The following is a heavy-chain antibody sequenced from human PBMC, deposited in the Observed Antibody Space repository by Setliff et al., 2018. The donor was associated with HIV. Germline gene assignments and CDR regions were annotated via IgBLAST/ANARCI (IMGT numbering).Heavy chain of an antibody. CDR1: GFTFSSYS. V-gene: IGHV3-23*01. J-gene: IGHJ5*02. Sequence: GGSLRLSCAASGFTFSSYSMTWVRQAPGKGLEWVSSISASATSVYNADSVKGRFTISRDNSKNILHMNSLRAEDTAVYYCARGQDGLRYNWFDPWGQGTLVTVSS. CDR2: ISASATSV. CDR3: ARGQDGLRYNWFDP.